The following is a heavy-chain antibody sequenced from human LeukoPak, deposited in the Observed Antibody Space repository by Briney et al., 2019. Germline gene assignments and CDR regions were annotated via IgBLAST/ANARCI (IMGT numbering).Heavy chain of an antibody. J-gene: IGHJ4*02. CDR1: GGSISSYY. CDR2: IYYSGST. V-gene: IGHV4-59*08. CDR3: ARLMELPDY. D-gene: IGHD1-7*01. Sequence: SETLSLTCTVSGGSISSYYWSWIRQPPGKGLEWIGYIYYSGSTNYNPSLKSRVTISVDTSKNQFSLKLSSVTAADTAVYYCARLMELPDYWGQGTLVTVSS.